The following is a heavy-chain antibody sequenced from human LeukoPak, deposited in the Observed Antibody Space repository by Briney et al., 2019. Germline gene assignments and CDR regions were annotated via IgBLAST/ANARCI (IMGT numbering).Heavy chain of an antibody. CDR3: TTDWGIEYYYDSSGYYYFDY. J-gene: IGHJ4*02. CDR1: GFTFSSYS. Sequence: GGSLRLSCAASGFTFSSYSMNWVRQAPGKGLEWVGRIKSKTDGGTTDYAAPVKGRFTISRDDSKNTLYLQMNSLKTEDTAVYYCTTDWGIEYYYDSSGYYYFDYWGQGTLVTVSS. CDR2: IKSKTDGGTT. D-gene: IGHD3-22*01. V-gene: IGHV3-15*01.